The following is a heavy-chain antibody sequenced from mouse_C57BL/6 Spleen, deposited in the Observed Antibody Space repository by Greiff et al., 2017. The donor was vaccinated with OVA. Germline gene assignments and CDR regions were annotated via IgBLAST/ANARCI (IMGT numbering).Heavy chain of an antibody. CDR3: THYGSTV. Sequence: QVQLKESGAELVRPGASVTLSCKASGYTFTDYEMHWVKQTPVHGLEWIGAIDPETGGTAYNQKFKGKAILTADKSSSTAYMELRSLTSEDSAVYYCTHYGSTVWGQGTLVTVSA. CDR2: IDPETGGT. CDR1: GYTFTDYE. D-gene: IGHD1-1*01. J-gene: IGHJ3*01. V-gene: IGHV1-15*01.